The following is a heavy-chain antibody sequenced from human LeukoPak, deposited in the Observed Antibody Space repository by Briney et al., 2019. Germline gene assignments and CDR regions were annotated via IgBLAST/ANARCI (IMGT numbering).Heavy chain of an antibody. CDR2: FDPEDGET. CDR1: GYTLTELS. V-gene: IGHV1-24*01. D-gene: IGHD6-13*01. CDR3: ARGGYSLLSFHLHN. J-gene: IGHJ4*02. Sequence: ASVKVSCKVSGYTLTELSMHWVRQAPGKGLEWMGGFDPEDGETIYAQKFQGRVTMTRDTSTSTVYMELSSLRSEDTAVYYCARGGYSLLSFHLHNWGQGTLVTVSS.